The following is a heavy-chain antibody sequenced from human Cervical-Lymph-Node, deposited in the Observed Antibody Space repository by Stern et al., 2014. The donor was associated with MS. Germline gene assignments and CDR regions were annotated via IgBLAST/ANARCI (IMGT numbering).Heavy chain of an antibody. Sequence: QMQPVPSGSELKKPGASVKVSCKASGYTFPRSAMNLVRQVPGQGLELMGWINTNTGNPTYAQGFTGRFVFSLDTSVSTAYLQISSLKAEDTAVYYCTPGIAVAGMTQFDYWGQGTLVTVSS. CDR3: TPGIAVAGMTQFDY. CDR2: INTNTGNP. V-gene: IGHV7-4-1*02. J-gene: IGHJ4*02. D-gene: IGHD6-19*01. CDR1: GYTFPRSA.